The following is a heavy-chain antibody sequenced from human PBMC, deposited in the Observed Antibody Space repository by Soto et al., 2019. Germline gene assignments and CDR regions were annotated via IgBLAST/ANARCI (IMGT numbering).Heavy chain of an antibody. V-gene: IGHV3-30-3*01. CDR2: ISYDGSKK. J-gene: IGHJ4*02. CDR3: ARAGEYREFDY. CDR1: GFTFSNYA. Sequence: QVQLVESGGGVVQPGRSLRLSCAASGFTFSNYAIHWVRQAPGKGLEWVAVISYDGSKKYYADSVKGRFTISRDNSKSTLYLQMNRLRVEDTAVYYCARAGEYREFDYWGQGTLVTVSS. D-gene: IGHD3-16*01.